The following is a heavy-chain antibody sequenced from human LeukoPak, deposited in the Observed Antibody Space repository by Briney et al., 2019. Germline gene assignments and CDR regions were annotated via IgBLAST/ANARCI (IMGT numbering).Heavy chain of an antibody. CDR2: MFYGETT. Sequence: RPSETLSLTCIVSGDSIRSSGYYWGWIRQPPGKGLEWIGSMFYGETTSYSPSLQSRVTISLDTSKNQFSLRLNSVTAADTAVYYCAILERSRMDGAQYWGQGTLVTVSS. V-gene: IGHV4-39*01. CDR1: GDSIRSSGYY. CDR3: AILERSRMDGAQY. J-gene: IGHJ4*02. D-gene: IGHD4/OR15-4a*01.